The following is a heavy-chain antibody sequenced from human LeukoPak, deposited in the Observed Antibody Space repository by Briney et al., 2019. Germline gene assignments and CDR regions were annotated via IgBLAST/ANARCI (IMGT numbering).Heavy chain of an antibody. D-gene: IGHD3-3*01. V-gene: IGHV3-7*01. CDR3: ATDRGWRTSGYYLYYFEY. Sequence: GGSLRLSCAASGFTFRHSWLSWIRQTPGKGLEWVASIKHDGSEKYYVDSVRGRFTISRDNTMNSLYLQMSSLRAEDTAVYYCATDRGWRTSGYYLYYFEYWGQGTLVTYSS. CDR2: IKHDGSEK. CDR1: GFTFRHSW. J-gene: IGHJ4*02.